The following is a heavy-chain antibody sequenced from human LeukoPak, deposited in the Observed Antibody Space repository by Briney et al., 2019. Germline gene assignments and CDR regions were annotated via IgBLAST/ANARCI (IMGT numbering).Heavy chain of an antibody. Sequence: RTGGSLRLSCAASGFTFSSYAMSWVRQAPGKGLEWVSAISGSGGSTYYADSVKGRFTISRDNSKNTLYLQMNSLRAEDTAVYYCAKDPSPYGSGSYYFDYWGQGTLVTVSS. J-gene: IGHJ4*02. CDR2: ISGSGGST. V-gene: IGHV3-23*01. D-gene: IGHD3-10*01. CDR3: AKDPSPYGSGSYYFDY. CDR1: GFTFSSYA.